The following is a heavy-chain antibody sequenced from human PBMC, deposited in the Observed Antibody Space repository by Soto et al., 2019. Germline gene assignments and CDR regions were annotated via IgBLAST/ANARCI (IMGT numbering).Heavy chain of an antibody. Sequence: EMQLVESGGGLVQPGGSLRLSCAASGFTFSHYWMHWVRQVPGKVLVWVSRINNDGTRTFYADSVKGRFTVSRDNAKNTLYLQMNSLRAEDTARYYCTRDENGVGPTQDYLCQGTLVTVSS. CDR3: TRDENGVGPTQDY. J-gene: IGHJ4*02. CDR2: INNDGTRT. D-gene: IGHD1-26*01. CDR1: GFTFSHYW. V-gene: IGHV3-74*01.